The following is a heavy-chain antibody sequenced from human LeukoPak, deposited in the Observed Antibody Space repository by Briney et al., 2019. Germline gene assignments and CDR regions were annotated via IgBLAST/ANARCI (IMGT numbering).Heavy chain of an antibody. CDR3: ARETTVTTFGSYYYYYYMDV. D-gene: IGHD4-11*01. J-gene: IGHJ6*03. CDR2: ISAYNGHT. CDR1: GYTFSSYG. Sequence: ASVKVSCKASGYTFSSYGISWVRQVPGQGLEWMGWISAYNGHTNYAQKLQGRVTMTRDTSISTAYMELSRLRSDDTAVYYCARETTVTTFGSYYYYYYMDVWGKGTTVTVSS. V-gene: IGHV1-18*01.